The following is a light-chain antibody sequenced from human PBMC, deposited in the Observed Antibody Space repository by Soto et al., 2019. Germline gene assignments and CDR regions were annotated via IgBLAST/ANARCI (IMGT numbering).Light chain of an antibody. J-gene: IGKJ1*01. CDR3: RQYGSSGT. Sequence: DIVMTQSPDSLAVSLGERATINCKSSQSVLYSSNNKNYLAWYQQKLGQAPRLLIYGASNRATGIPDRFSGSGSGTDFTLTISRLEPEDFAVYYCRQYGSSGTFGQGTKVDIK. CDR2: GAS. CDR1: QSVLYSSNNKNY. V-gene: IGKV4-1*01.